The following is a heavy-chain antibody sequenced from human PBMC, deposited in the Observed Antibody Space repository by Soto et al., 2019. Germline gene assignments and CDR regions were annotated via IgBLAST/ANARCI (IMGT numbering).Heavy chain of an antibody. D-gene: IGHD6-13*01. CDR1: GFSLTSTGQC. CDR2: IDWDADK. V-gene: IGHV2-70*12. J-gene: IGHJ5*02. CDR3: ARNTRGSYSTAPGSNWFDP. Sequence: SGPTLVNPTQTLTLTCTFSGFSLTSTGQCVSWIRQPPGKAPEWLALIDWDADKHYNTSLRTRLSISMDTSRNQVVLTMTNMDPADTATYYCARNTRGSYSTAPGSNWFDPWGQGSQVTVAS.